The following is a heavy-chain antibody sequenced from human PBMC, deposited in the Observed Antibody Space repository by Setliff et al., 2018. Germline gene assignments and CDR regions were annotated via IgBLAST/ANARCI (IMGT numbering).Heavy chain of an antibody. J-gene: IGHJ6*02. D-gene: IGHD3-10*01. CDR1: GFTFSGSA. V-gene: IGHV3-48*04. CDR2: ISSSGSTI. Sequence: GGSLRLSCAASGFTFSGSAVYWVRQASGRGLEWVSYISSSGSTIYYADSVKGRFTISRDNARNSLYLQMNSLRAEDTAVYYCARDDGITMVRGVITYYYGMDVWGQGTTVTVSS. CDR3: ARDDGITMVRGVITYYYGMDV.